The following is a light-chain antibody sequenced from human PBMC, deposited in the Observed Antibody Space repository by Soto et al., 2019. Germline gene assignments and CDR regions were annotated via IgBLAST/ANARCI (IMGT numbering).Light chain of an antibody. CDR1: SSNIGSNN. Sequence: QSVLTQPPSASGTPGQRVTISCSGSSSNIGSNNVNWYQQLPGTAPKLLIYSNNHRPSGVPAGFSGSQSGSSASLAISAVQYEEDADYYCAAWYESLNGVVFGGGTKLTVL. CDR3: AAWYESLNGVV. CDR2: SNN. V-gene: IGLV1-44*01. J-gene: IGLJ2*01.